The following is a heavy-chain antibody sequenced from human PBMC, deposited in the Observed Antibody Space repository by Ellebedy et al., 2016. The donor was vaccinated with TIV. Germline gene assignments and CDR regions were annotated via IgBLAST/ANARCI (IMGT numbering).Heavy chain of an antibody. D-gene: IGHD3-22*01. J-gene: IGHJ3*02. CDR3: ASYDSSGYYGAFDI. CDR1: GGSISSSSYY. V-gene: IGHV4-39*01. CDR2: IYYSGST. Sequence: SETLSLXCTVSGGSISSSSYYWGWIRQPPGKGLEWIGSIYYSGSTYYNPSLKSRVTISVDTSKNQFSLKLSSVTAADTAVYYCASYDSSGYYGAFDIWGQGTMVTVSS.